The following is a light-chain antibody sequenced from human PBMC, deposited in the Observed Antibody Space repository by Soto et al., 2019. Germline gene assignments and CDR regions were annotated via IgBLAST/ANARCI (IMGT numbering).Light chain of an antibody. Sequence: EIVLTQSPGTLSLSPGERATLSCRARQSVNSGYLAWYQQKPGQAPRLLIYGASSRATGIPDRFSGSGSGTDFTLTISRLEAEDFAVYYCQHYGSSSWTFGQGTKVEIK. J-gene: IGKJ1*01. CDR3: QHYGSSSWT. CDR1: QSVNSGY. V-gene: IGKV3-20*01. CDR2: GAS.